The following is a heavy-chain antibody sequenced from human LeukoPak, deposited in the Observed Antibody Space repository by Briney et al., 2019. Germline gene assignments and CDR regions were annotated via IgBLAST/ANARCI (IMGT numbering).Heavy chain of an antibody. D-gene: IGHD3-3*01. Sequence: GRSLRLSCAASGFTFSSYGMHWVRQAPGKGLEWVGHIKSKTDGGTTDYAAPVKGRFTISRDDSKNTLYLQMNSLKTEDTAVYYCTTVYTTYDFWSGYYKTLDYFDYWGQGTLVTVSS. CDR2: IKSKTDGGTT. V-gene: IGHV3-15*07. CDR3: TTVYTTYDFWSGYYKTLDYFDY. CDR1: GFTFSSYG. J-gene: IGHJ4*02.